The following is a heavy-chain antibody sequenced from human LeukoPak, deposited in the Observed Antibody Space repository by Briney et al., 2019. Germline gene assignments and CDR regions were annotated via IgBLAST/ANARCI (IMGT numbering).Heavy chain of an antibody. J-gene: IGHJ4*02. CDR1: GFTFDDYA. CDR2: ISGSGGST. D-gene: IGHD2-21*02. V-gene: IGHV3-23*01. Sequence: GGSLRLSCAASGFTFDDYAMHWVRQAPGKGLEWVSAISGSGGSTYYADSVKGRFTISRDNSKNTLYLQMNSLRAEDTAVYYCAKPRGDSYFDYWGQGTLVTVSS. CDR3: AKPRGDSYFDY.